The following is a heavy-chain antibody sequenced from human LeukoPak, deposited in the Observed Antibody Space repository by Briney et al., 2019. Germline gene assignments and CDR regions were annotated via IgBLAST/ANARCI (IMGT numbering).Heavy chain of an antibody. CDR1: GGSISSYY. D-gene: IGHD3-10*01. J-gene: IGHJ1*01. CDR3: ARYYGSGSYPAEYFQH. V-gene: IGHV4-59*01. Sequence: PSETLSLTCTVSGGSISSYYWNWIRQPPGKGLEWIGYIYYSGSTNYNPSFKSRVTISVDTSKNQFSLKLSSVTAADTAIYYCARYYGSGSYPAEYFQHWGQGTLVTVSS. CDR2: IYYSGST.